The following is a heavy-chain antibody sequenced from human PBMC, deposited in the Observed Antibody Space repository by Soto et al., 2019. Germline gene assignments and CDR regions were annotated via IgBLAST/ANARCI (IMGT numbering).Heavy chain of an antibody. J-gene: IGHJ6*02. Sequence: GESLKISCKGSGYSFTSYWISWVRQMPGKGLEWMGRIDPSDSYTNYSPSFQGHVTISADKSISTAYLQWSSLKASDTAMYYCAAAGTGTYYYYGMDVGGQGTTVTVSS. CDR3: AAAGTGTYYYYGMDV. V-gene: IGHV5-10-1*01. D-gene: IGHD6-13*01. CDR2: IDPSDSYT. CDR1: GYSFTSYW.